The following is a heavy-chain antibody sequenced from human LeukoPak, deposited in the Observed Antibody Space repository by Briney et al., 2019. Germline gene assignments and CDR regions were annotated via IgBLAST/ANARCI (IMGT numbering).Heavy chain of an antibody. CDR2: IYHSGST. D-gene: IGHD3-3*01. CDR1: GYSMSSGYY. Sequence: PSETLSLTCAVSGYSMSSGYYWGWIRQPPGKGLEWIGSIYHSGSTYYNPSLKSRVTISVDTSKNQFSLKLSSVTAADTAVYYCARQSNDFWSGYYVGFDPWGQGTLVTVSS. CDR3: ARQSNDFWSGYYVGFDP. J-gene: IGHJ5*02. V-gene: IGHV4-38-2*01.